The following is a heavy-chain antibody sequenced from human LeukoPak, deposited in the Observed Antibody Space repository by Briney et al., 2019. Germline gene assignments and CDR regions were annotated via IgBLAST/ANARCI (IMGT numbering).Heavy chain of an antibody. V-gene: IGHV1-69*10. CDR1: GGTFISYT. J-gene: IGHJ5*02. CDR3: ARARVPGTAARWFDP. Sequence: SVKVSCKASGGTFISYTVSWVRQAPGQGLEWMGGMIPILGMANYVKKFQGRVTITADKSTSTAYMELSSLRSEDTAVYYCARARVPGTAARWFDPWGQGTLVTVSS. CDR2: MIPILGMA. D-gene: IGHD5-18*01.